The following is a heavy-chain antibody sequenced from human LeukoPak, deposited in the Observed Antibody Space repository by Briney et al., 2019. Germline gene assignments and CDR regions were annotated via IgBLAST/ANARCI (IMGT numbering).Heavy chain of an antibody. CDR1: GYTFVEYY. Sequence: GASVKVSCKASGYTFVEYYMHWVKHVPGKGLEWTGRVEPEDGETIYSEKFQGRVTITADTSTDTAYMELGSLKSEDTAVYYCATRYYGFWSGYYTSHWYFDLWGRGTLVTVSA. J-gene: IGHJ2*01. D-gene: IGHD3-3*01. V-gene: IGHV1-69-2*01. CDR3: ATRYYGFWSGYYTSHWYFDL. CDR2: VEPEDGET.